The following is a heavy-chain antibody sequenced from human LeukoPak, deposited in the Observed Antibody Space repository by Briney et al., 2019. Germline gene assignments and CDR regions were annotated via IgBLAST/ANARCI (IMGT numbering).Heavy chain of an antibody. V-gene: IGHV4-59*01. J-gene: IGHJ6*03. D-gene: IGHD2-2*01. CDR1: GASFSSYY. CDR3: ARAPRDRGYCGATSCFEYMDV. CDR2: IFYNGNT. Sequence: SETLSLTCTVSGASFSSYYWSWLRQPPGKGLEWIAYIFYNGNTKYNPSLKSRVTISVDTSKTQFSLKVTSATAADTAVYYCARAPRDRGYCGATSCFEYMDVWGRGTTVTISS.